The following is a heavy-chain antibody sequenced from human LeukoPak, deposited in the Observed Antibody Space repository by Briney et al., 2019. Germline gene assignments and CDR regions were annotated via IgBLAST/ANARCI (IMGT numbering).Heavy chain of an antibody. Sequence: ASVKVSCKASGYTFTSDGTSRVRQAPGQGLEWMGWISAYNGNTNYAQKLQGRVTMTTDTSTSTAYMELRSLRSDDTAVYYCARDGGYYYDSSATYGDDAFDIWGQGTMVTVSS. CDR3: ARDGGYYYDSSATYGDDAFDI. D-gene: IGHD3-22*01. J-gene: IGHJ3*02. V-gene: IGHV1-18*01. CDR2: ISAYNGNT. CDR1: GYTFTSDG.